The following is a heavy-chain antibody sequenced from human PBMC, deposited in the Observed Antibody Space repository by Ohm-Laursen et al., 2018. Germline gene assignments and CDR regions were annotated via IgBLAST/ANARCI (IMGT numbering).Heavy chain of an antibody. D-gene: IGHD6-19*01. Sequence: PSETLSLTCTVSGGSISSYYWSWIRQPAGKGLEWIGRIYTSGSTNYNPSLKSRVTISVDTSKNQFSLKLSSVTAADTAVYYCARAAGSSGWYYFDYWGQGTLVTVSS. J-gene: IGHJ4*02. CDR2: IYTSGST. V-gene: IGHV4-4*07. CDR3: ARAAGSSGWYYFDY. CDR1: GGSISSYY.